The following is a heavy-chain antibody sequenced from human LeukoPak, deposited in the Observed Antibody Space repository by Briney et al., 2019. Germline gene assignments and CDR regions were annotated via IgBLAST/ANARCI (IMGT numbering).Heavy chain of an antibody. J-gene: IGHJ4*02. CDR2: IYPGDSDT. CDR1: GYSSNSYW. V-gene: IGHV5-51*01. CDR3: ARPLQAGFSSSLRY. D-gene: IGHD6-13*01. Sequence: PGESLKISCKGSGYSSNSYWIGWVRQMPGKGLEWMGIIYPGDSDTRYSPSLQGQVTISVDKSISTAYLQWSSLRASDSAMYYCARPLQAGFSSSLRYWGQGTLVTVSS.